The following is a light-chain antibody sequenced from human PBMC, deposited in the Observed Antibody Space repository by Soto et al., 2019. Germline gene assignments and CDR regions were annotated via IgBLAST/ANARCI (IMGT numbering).Light chain of an antibody. V-gene: IGKV1-5*01. Sequence: DIQMTQSPSTLSASVGDRVTITFRASQSILTWLAWYQQKPGKAPKLLIYDASTLQSGVPSRFSGSVSGTEFTLTISSLQPDDFATYYCQQYKSYSPITFGQGTRLEIK. CDR2: DAS. J-gene: IGKJ5*01. CDR1: QSILTW. CDR3: QQYKSYSPIT.